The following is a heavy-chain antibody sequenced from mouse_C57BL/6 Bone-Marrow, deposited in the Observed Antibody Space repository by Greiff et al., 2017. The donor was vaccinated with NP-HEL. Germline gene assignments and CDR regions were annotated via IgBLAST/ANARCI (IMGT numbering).Heavy chain of an antibody. CDR3: ARRELLCHYYAMDY. Sequence: VQLQQSGAELVRPGASVKLSCKASGYTFTDYYINWVKQRPGQGLEWIARIYPGSGNTYYNEKFKGKATLTAEKSSSTAYMQLSSLTSEDSAVYFCARRELLCHYYAMDYWGQGTSVTVSS. D-gene: IGHD2-1*01. CDR2: IYPGSGNT. J-gene: IGHJ4*01. CDR1: GYTFTDYY. V-gene: IGHV1-76*01.